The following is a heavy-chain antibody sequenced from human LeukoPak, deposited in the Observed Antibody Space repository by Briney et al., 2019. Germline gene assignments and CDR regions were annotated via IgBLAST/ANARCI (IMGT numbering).Heavy chain of an antibody. CDR1: GYTFTSYG. D-gene: IGHD2-15*01. CDR3: ATPPECSSGSCLSY. CDR2: ISAYNGNT. V-gene: IGHV1-18*01. J-gene: IGHJ4*02. Sequence: ASVKVSCKASGYTFTSYGISWVRQAPGQGLEWMGWISAYNGNTNYAQKFQGRVTMTRDTSISTAYMELSSLRFDDTAVYYCATPPECSSGSCLSYWGQGTLVTVSS.